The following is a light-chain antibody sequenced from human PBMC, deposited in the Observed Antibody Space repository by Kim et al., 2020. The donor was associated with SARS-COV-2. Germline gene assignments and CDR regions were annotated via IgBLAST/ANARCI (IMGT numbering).Light chain of an antibody. Sequence: QAVVTQEPSLTVSPGGTVTLTCGSNTGAVTSGHYPYWFQQKPGQAPRTLIYDTTNKHSWTPARFSGSLLGGKAALTISGAQPEDEADYYCMLSYSGPSVFGGGTQLTVL. CDR2: DTT. CDR3: MLSYSGPSV. CDR1: TGAVTSGHY. V-gene: IGLV7-46*01. J-gene: IGLJ3*02.